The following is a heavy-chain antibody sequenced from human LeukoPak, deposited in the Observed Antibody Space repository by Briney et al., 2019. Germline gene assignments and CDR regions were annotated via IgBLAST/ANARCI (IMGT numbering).Heavy chain of an antibody. CDR2: IGTAGDT. V-gene: IGHV3-13*01. D-gene: IGHD7-27*01. CDR1: GFTFSSYD. J-gene: IGHJ2*01. Sequence: GGSLRLSCAAPGFTFSSYDMHWVRQATGKGLEWVSAIGTAGDTYYPGSVKGRFTISRENAKNSLYLQMNSLRAEDTAVYYCARAHRNWGPHWYFDLWGRGTLVTVSS. CDR3: ARAHRNWGPHWYFDL.